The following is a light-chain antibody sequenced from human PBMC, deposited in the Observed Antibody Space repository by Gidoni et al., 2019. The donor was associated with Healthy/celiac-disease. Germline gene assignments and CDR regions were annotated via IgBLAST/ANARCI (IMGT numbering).Light chain of an antibody. Sequence: ELVMTPSPAPLSVSPGERATTSCRARQSVNSNLAWYQQKPGQAPRLLIYGASTRATGIPARFSGSGSGTEFTLTISSLQSEDFAVYYCQQYNNWPQTFXQXTKVEIK. J-gene: IGKJ1*01. CDR2: GAS. V-gene: IGKV3-15*01. CDR1: QSVNSN. CDR3: QQYNNWPQT.